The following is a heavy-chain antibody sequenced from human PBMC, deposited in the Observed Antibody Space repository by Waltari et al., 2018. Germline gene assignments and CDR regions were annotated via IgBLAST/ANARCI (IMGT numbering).Heavy chain of an antibody. CDR3: ARGGYYGSGSYFYFQH. Sequence: QVQLQESGPGLVKPSQTLSLTCTVSGGSISSGSYYWSWIRQPAGKGLEWIGRIYTSGGTNYNPALKSRVTISVDTSKNQFSLKLSSVTAADTAVYYCARGGYYGSGSYFYFQHWGQGTLVTVSS. CDR1: GGSISSGSYY. V-gene: IGHV4-61*02. D-gene: IGHD3-10*01. CDR2: IYTSGGT. J-gene: IGHJ1*01.